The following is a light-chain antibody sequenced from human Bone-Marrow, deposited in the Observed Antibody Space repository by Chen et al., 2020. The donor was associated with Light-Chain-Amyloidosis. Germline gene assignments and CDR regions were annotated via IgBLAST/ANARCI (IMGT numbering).Light chain of an antibody. V-gene: IGKV3-15*01. CDR3: QQYNDWPSWT. Sequence: EIVMTQSPATLSVSPGERATLSCRASQSVSSNLAWYQQEPGPAPRLLIYGASTRATGIPARFSGSGSGTEFTLTISSLRSEDFAVYYCQQYNDWPSWTFGQGTKVEIK. CDR2: GAS. J-gene: IGKJ1*01. CDR1: QSVSSN.